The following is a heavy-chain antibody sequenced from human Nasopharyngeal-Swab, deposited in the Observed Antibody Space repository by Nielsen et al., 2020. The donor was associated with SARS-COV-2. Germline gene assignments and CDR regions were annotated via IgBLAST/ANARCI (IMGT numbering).Heavy chain of an antibody. V-gene: IGHV4-59*08. CDR1: GGSISSYY. CDR2: IYYSGST. CDR3: ARLPTIFGAVIRADYYYYGMDV. J-gene: IGHJ6*02. D-gene: IGHD3-3*01. Sequence: SETLSLTCTVSGGSISSYYWSWIRQPPGKGLEWIGYIYYSGSTNYNPSLKSRVTISVDTSKNQFSLKLSSVTAADTAVYYCARLPTIFGAVIRADYYYYGMDVWGQGTTVTVSS.